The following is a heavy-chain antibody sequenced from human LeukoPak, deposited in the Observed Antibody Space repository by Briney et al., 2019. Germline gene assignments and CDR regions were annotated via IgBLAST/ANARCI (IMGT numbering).Heavy chain of an antibody. CDR2: IWYDGSNE. Sequence: PGGSLRLSCAVSGFTFSSYGVHWVRQAPGKGLEWVALIWYDGSNENYADSVKGRFTISRDNSKNTLYLQMSSLRDEDTAVYYCARRGYYDSSGYYSYFDHWGQGTLVTVSS. D-gene: IGHD3-22*01. CDR1: GFTFSSYG. V-gene: IGHV3-33*01. J-gene: IGHJ4*02. CDR3: ARRGYYDSSGYYSYFDH.